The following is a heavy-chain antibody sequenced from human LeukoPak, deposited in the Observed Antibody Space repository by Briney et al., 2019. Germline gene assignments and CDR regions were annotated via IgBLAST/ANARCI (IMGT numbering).Heavy chain of an antibody. CDR3: ATDGAGFDT. V-gene: IGHV3-11*01. CDR1: GFTFNDYY. J-gene: IGHJ5*02. Sequence: GGSLRLSCAASGFTFNDYYMSWIRQAPGKGLEWLSYINIGGTNTHYADSVKGRFTISRDNANKSLYLEMNNLRAEDTAVYYCATDGAGFDTWGQGVLVSVSS. CDR2: INIGGTNT.